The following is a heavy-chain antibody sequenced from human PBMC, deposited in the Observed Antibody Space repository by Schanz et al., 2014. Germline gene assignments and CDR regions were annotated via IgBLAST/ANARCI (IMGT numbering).Heavy chain of an antibody. CDR2: VCYDGSKK. D-gene: IGHD1-26*01. CDR1: GFTFSSYG. J-gene: IGHJ6*02. Sequence: KLVESGGGVVQPGRSLRLSCAASGFTFSSYGMHWVRQVPGKGLEWVAVVCYDGSKKYYADSVKGRFTTSRDNSKNTMYLQMNSLRAKDTAVYYCVKDLQRELLRDDHYYGMDVWGQGTTVTVSS. CDR3: VKDLQRELLRDDHYYGMDV. V-gene: IGHV3-33*06.